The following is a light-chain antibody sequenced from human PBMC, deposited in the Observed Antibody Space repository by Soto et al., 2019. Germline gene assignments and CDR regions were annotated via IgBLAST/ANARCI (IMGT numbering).Light chain of an antibody. Sequence: QSVLTQPASVSGSPGQSITISCTGSSSDVGSYNLVSWYQQHQDKAPKLMIYETTKRPSGASNRFSGSKSGNTASLTISGLQAEDEDDYYCSSSADGPGVFGGGTKLTVL. J-gene: IGLJ3*02. CDR3: SSSADGPGV. CDR2: ETT. V-gene: IGLV2-23*01. CDR1: SSDVGSYNL.